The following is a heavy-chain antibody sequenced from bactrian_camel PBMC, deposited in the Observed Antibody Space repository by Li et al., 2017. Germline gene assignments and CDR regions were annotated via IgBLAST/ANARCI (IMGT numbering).Heavy chain of an antibody. CDR2: ILNDGTT. J-gene: IGHJ4*01. V-gene: IGHV3S53*01. Sequence: VQLVESGGGSVQTGGSLRLTCTTARHIYDTYCMAWFRQAPGKEREGIAAILNDGTTSYSDSAKGRFTISKDNAKNTVYLQMNSLKPEDTAMYYCAAKTSCGSAWSSYGQYRYWGQGTQVTVS. CDR3: AAKTSCGSAWSSYGQYRY. D-gene: IGHD6*01. CDR1: RHIYDTYC.